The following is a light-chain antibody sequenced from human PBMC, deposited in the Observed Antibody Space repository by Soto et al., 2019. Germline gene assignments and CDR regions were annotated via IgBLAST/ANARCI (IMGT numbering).Light chain of an antibody. J-gene: IGKJ5*01. Sequence: DIHITQSPSTLSESVGERVTITCRASQIISSWLAWYQQKQWRAPKLLIYKASSLESGVPSRFSGSGSGTEFTLTISSLQPDDFATYYCQQYNSPITFGQGTRLEIK. V-gene: IGKV1-5*03. CDR2: KAS. CDR3: QQYNSPIT. CDR1: QIISSW.